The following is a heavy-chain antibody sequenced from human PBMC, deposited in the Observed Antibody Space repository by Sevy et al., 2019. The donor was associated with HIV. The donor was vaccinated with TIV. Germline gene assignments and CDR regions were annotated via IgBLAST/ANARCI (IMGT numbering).Heavy chain of an antibody. CDR3: AKDTHSSGWPYYYYYYMDV. CDR1: GFTFSSYV. V-gene: IGHV3-30*18. CDR2: ISYDGSNK. J-gene: IGHJ6*03. D-gene: IGHD6-19*01. Sequence: GGSLRLSCAASGFTFSSYVMHWVRQAPGKGLEWVAVISYDGSNKYYADSVKGRFTISRDNSKNTLYLQMNSLRAEDTAVYYCAKDTHSSGWPYYYYYYMDVWGKGTTVTVSS.